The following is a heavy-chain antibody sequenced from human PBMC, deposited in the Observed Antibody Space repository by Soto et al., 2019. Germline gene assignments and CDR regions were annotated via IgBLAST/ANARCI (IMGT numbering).Heavy chain of an antibody. CDR3: ARDPIEEWRSTSCYPFYAFER. J-gene: IGHJ3*02. CDR1: GGSIISSSYY. Sequence: SETLSLTCTVSGGSIISSSYYWVWIRQPPGKGLEWIGSIYYSGSTYYNPSLKSRVTISVDTSKNQFSLKLSSVTAADTAVYYCARDPIEEWRSTSCYPFYAFERWGQGTMVTVSS. V-gene: IGHV4-39*02. CDR2: IYYSGST. D-gene: IGHD2-2*01.